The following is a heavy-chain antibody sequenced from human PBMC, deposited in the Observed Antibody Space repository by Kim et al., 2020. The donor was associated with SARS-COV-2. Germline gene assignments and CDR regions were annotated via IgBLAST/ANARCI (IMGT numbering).Heavy chain of an antibody. D-gene: IGHD6-13*01. CDR1: GFTFSDYY. V-gene: IGHV3-11*01. J-gene: IGHJ6*03. CDR2: ISSSGSTI. CDR3: ARDPQQLVRDSYYYYYYMDV. Sequence: GGSLRLSCAASGFTFSDYYMSWIRQAPGKGLEWVSYISSSGSTIYYADSVKGRFTISRDNAKNSLYLQMNSLRAEDTAVYYWARDPQQLVRDSYYYYYYMDVWGKGTPVTVSS.